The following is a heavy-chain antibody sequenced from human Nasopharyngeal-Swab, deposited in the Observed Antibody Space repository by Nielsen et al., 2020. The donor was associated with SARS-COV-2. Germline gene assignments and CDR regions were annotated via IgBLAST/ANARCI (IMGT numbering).Heavy chain of an antibody. V-gene: IGHV3-53*01. D-gene: IGHD3-9*01. J-gene: IGHJ1*01. CDR1: GFTVSNYY. CDR3: VREDYHTHYVYFQH. Sequence: ESLKISCAASGFTVSNYYVSWVRQAPGKGLEYVSVIYSDGSTYYPDSVKGRFTISRDNSKNTIYLQMNSLRADDTAVYYCVREDYHTHYVYFQHWGQGTVVTVSS. CDR2: IYSDGST.